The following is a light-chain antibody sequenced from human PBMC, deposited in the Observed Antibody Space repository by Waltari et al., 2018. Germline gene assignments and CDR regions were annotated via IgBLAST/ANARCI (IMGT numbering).Light chain of an antibody. Sequence: EIVLTQSPAVLSFSPGDRATLSRRASQSVETYLACYQQRPGQAPRLLIYDASYRATGIPARFSGSGSETDFTLTISSLQPEDFAVYYCQQRRNWPLTFGGGTRVQI. CDR3: QQRRNWPLT. V-gene: IGKV3-11*01. J-gene: IGKJ4*01. CDR2: DAS. CDR1: QSVETY.